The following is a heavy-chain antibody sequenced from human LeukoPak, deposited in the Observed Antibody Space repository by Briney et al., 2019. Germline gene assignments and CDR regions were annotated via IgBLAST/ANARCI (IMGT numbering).Heavy chain of an antibody. CDR1: GGSISSYY. Sequence: SETLSLTCTVSGGSISSYYWSWIRQPPGKGLEWIGYIYYSGSTNYNPSLKSRVTISVDTSKNQFSLKLSSVTAADTAVYYCARLYCSSTSCVGGYYYGMDVWGQGTTVTVSS. D-gene: IGHD2-2*01. CDR3: ARLYCSSTSCVGGYYYGMDV. J-gene: IGHJ6*02. CDR2: IYYSGST. V-gene: IGHV4-59*08.